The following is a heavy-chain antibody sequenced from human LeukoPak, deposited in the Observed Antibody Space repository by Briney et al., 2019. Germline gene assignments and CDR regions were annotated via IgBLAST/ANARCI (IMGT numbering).Heavy chain of an antibody. Sequence: ASVKVSCKASGYTFTGYYMHWVRQAPGQGLEWMGRINPNSGGTNYAQKFQGRVTMTRDTSISTAYLELSRLRSDDTAVYYCARDSPGYSSGTIDYWGQGTLVTVSS. CDR1: GYTFTGYY. J-gene: IGHJ4*02. CDR3: ARDSPGYSSGTIDY. CDR2: INPNSGGT. D-gene: IGHD6-19*01. V-gene: IGHV1-2*06.